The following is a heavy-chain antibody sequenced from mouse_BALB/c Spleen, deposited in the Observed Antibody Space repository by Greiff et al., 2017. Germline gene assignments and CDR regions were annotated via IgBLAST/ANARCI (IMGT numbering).Heavy chain of an antibody. J-gene: IGHJ4*01. CDR3: TREVTTSYYAMDY. CDR2: IYPSDSYT. CDR1: GYTFTSYW. Sequence: QVQLQQPGAELVRPGASVKLSCKASGYTFTSYWINWVKQRPGQGLEWIGNIYPSDSYTNYNQKFKDKATLTVDKSSSTAYMQLSSPTSEDSAVYYCTREVTTSYYAMDYWGQGTSVTVSS. V-gene: IGHV1-69*02. D-gene: IGHD2-1*01.